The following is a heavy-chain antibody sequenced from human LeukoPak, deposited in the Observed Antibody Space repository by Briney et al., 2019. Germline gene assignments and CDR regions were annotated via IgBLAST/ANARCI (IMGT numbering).Heavy chain of an antibody. J-gene: IGHJ5*02. CDR2: IYAGGTL. CDR1: NGSISNYY. V-gene: IGHV4-4*07. Sequence: SETLSLTCTVSNGSISNYYWSWIRQPAGKGLKWIGRIYAGGTLYSNPSLKSRVTMSVDTSKNQFSLKLTSVTAADTAVYYCARVPPGDWFDPWGQGTLGTVST. D-gene: IGHD2-2*01. CDR3: ARVPPGDWFDP.